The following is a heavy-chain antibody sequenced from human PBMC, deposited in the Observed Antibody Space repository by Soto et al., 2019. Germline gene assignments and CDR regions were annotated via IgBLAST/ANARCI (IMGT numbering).Heavy chain of an antibody. CDR3: AQMGGIMGADNWFDP. V-gene: IGHV1-18*01. CDR2: INPYNGDT. Sequence: QVQLVQSGAEVKKPGASVKVSCKSSGYVFTSYGIIWARQVPGQGLEWVGWINPYNGDTKYSEKLQGRVTLTTDTSTTTAYMEMWSLRSDDTALYYCAQMGGIMGADNWFDPWGQGTRVTVSS. D-gene: IGHD1-26*01. CDR1: GYVFTSYG. J-gene: IGHJ5*02.